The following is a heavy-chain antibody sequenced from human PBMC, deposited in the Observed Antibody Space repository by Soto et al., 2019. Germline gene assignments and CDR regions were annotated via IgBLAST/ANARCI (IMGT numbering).Heavy chain of an antibody. V-gene: IGHV3-48*01. Sequence: GGSLRLSCAASGFTFSSCSMNWVRQAPGKGLEWVSYISSSSTIYYADSVKGRFTISRDNAKNSLYLQMNSLRAEDTAVYYCARELDTSGYILRYWGQGTLVTVSS. CDR1: GFTFSSCS. J-gene: IGHJ4*02. D-gene: IGHD2-2*02. CDR3: ARELDTSGYILRY. CDR2: ISSSSTI.